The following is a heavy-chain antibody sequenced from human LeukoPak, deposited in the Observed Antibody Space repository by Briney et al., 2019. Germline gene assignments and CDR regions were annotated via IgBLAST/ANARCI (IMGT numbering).Heavy chain of an antibody. V-gene: IGHV1-2*02. Sequence: ASVKVSCKASGYTFTGYYMHWVRQAPGQGLEWMGWINPNSGGTNYAQKFQGRVTMTRDTSISTAYMELSRLRSDDTAVYYCARDHWAYCGGDCPFQHWGQGTLVTVSS. D-gene: IGHD2-21*02. J-gene: IGHJ1*01. CDR2: INPNSGGT. CDR3: ARDHWAYCGGDCPFQH. CDR1: GYTFTGYY.